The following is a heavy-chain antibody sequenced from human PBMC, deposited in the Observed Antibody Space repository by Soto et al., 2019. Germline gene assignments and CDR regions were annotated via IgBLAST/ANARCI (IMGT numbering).Heavy chain of an antibody. Sequence: EVQLVESGGGLVQPGGSLRLSCAASGFSCSNYWIHWVREAPGKGLVWVSRIKTDGSSTDYAASVKGRFTISRDNAKNTLYLQMNSLTAEDTAVYYCAKREGNTYGLFHWGQGTLVTVSS. J-gene: IGHJ4*02. D-gene: IGHD5-18*01. CDR1: GFSCSNYW. CDR2: IKTDGSST. V-gene: IGHV3-74*01. CDR3: AKREGNTYGLFH.